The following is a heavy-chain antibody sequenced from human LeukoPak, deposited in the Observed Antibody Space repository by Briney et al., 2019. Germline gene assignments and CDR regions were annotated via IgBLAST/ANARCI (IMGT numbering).Heavy chain of an antibody. CDR2: TNSDGSST. CDR1: GFTFSSYW. J-gene: IGHJ5*02. V-gene: IGHV3-74*01. CDR3: VREGFDP. Sequence: GGSLRLSCAASGFTFSSYWMHWVRHDPGKGLVWVSRTNSDGSSTSYADSVKGRFTISRDNAKNTLYLQMNSLRAEDTAVYYCVREGFDPWGQGTLVTVSS.